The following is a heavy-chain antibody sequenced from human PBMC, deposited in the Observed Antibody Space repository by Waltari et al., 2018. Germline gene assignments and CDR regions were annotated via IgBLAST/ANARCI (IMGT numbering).Heavy chain of an antibody. D-gene: IGHD2-15*01. Sequence: QLQFQESGPGLVRPSGTLSPICPVLGDSMGSPDCWSWVRQPPGKGLEWIGQVRGDGRTNYNPSFASRVIISLDTSTHHFALEVTSATAADTALYYCARDRGRGLYLDTWGQGILVTVAP. CDR1: GDSMGSPDC. CDR2: VRGDGRT. CDR3: ARDRGRGLYLDT. V-gene: IGHV4-4*02. J-gene: IGHJ4*02.